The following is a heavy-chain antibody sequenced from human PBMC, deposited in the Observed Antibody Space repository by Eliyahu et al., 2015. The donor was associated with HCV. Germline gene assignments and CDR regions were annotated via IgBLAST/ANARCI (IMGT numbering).Heavy chain of an antibody. J-gene: IGHJ5*02. Sequence: QVQLQESGPGLVKPSETLSLTCXVXGGSITTYYWSWIRQPPGKGLEXXGYIHYSGXTNYNPSLKSRVTISVDTSKNQFSLNLTSVTAADTAVYYCASGGGGIAVAGTGGWFDPWGQGTLVTVSS. CDR1: GGSITTYY. CDR3: ASGGGGIAVAGTGGWFDP. D-gene: IGHD6-19*01. V-gene: IGHV4-59*01. CDR2: IHYSGXT.